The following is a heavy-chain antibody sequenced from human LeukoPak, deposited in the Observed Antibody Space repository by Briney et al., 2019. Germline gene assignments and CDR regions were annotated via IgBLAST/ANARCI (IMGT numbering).Heavy chain of an antibody. Sequence: GGSLRLSCAASGFTFSSYGMHWVRQAPGKGLEWVAFIRYDGSNKYYADSVKGRFTISRDNAKNSVYLQMDSLRAEDTAVYYCAREPSYTSSWYTSCDYWGQGTLVTVSS. V-gene: IGHV3-30*02. J-gene: IGHJ4*02. CDR2: IRYDGSNK. CDR3: AREPSYTSSWYTSCDY. D-gene: IGHD6-13*01. CDR1: GFTFSSYG.